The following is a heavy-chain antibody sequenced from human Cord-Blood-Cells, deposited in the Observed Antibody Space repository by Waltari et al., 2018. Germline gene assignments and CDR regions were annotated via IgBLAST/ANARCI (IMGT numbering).Heavy chain of an antibody. J-gene: IGHJ3*02. Sequence: QVQLQQWGAGLLKPSETLSLTCAVYGGSFSGSYWSWIRQPPGKGLEWIGEINHSGSTNYNPSLKSRVTISVDTSKNQFSLKLSSVTAADTAVYYCARRKPYSSGWYAFDIWGQGTMVTVSS. CDR3: ARRKPYSSGWYAFDI. CDR1: GGSFSGSY. V-gene: IGHV4-34*01. CDR2: INHSGST. D-gene: IGHD6-19*01.